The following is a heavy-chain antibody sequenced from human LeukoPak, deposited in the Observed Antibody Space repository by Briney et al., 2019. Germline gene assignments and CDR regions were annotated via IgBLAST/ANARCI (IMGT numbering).Heavy chain of an antibody. D-gene: IGHD1-26*01. Sequence: GGSLRLSCAASGFTFSSYAMHWVRQAPGKGLEWVAVISYDGSNKYYADSVKGRFTISRDNAKNSLYLQMNSLRAEDTALYYCAKDIRGSGGATFDYWGQGTLVTVSS. V-gene: IGHV3-30-3*01. CDR2: ISYDGSNK. J-gene: IGHJ4*02. CDR1: GFTFSSYA. CDR3: AKDIRGSGGATFDY.